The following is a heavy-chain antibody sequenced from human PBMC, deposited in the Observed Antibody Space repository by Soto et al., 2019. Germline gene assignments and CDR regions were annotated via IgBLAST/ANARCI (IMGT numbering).Heavy chain of an antibody. V-gene: IGHV1-69*13. D-gene: IGHD3-22*01. CDR3: ARGLLAYYYDSSGYYGAFDI. CDR2: IIPIFGTA. Sequence: GASVKVSCKASGGTFSSYAISWVRQAPGQGLEWMGGIIPIFGTANYAQKFQGRVTITADESTSTAYMELSSLRSEDTAVYYCARGLLAYYYDSSGYYGAFDIWGQGTMVTVSS. CDR1: GGTFSSYA. J-gene: IGHJ3*02.